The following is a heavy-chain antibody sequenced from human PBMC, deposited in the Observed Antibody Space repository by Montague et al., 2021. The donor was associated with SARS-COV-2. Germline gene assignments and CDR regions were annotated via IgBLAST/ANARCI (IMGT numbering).Heavy chain of an antibody. CDR1: GDSISTDNW. Sequence: SETLSLTCVVSGDSISTDNWWTWVRLPPGKGLEWVGEIYHTGSTKYKPSLKSRVSMSVDKSWNQFSLRLTSVTAADTAIYYCARVSVEMATMGVYYYYGMDVWGQGTTVTVSS. D-gene: IGHD5-24*01. CDR3: ARVSVEMATMGVYYYYGMDV. J-gene: IGHJ6*02. CDR2: IYHTGST. V-gene: IGHV4-4*02.